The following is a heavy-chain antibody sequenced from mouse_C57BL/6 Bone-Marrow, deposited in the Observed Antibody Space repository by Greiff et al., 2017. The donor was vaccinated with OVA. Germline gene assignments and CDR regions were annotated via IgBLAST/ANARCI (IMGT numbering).Heavy chain of an antibody. CDR1: GYAFSSSW. Sequence: QVQLKESGPELVKPGASVKISCKASGYAFSSSWLNWVKQRPGKGLEWIGRIYPGDGDTNYNGKFKGKATLTADKSSSTAYMQLSSLTSEDSAVYFCARGGSPYYWGQGTTLTVSS. CDR3: ARGGSPYY. V-gene: IGHV1-82*01. CDR2: IYPGDGDT. D-gene: IGHD1-1*02. J-gene: IGHJ2*01.